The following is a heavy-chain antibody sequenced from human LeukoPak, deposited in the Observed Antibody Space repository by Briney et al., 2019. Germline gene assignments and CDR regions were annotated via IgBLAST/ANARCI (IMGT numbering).Heavy chain of an antibody. CDR1: GFTFSGYW. CDR3: ARVPKYFNWFDP. Sequence: GGSLRLSCAASGFTFSGYWMHWVRQAPGKGLVWVSRINSDGSSTSYADSVKGRFTISRDNAKNTLYLQMNSLRAEDTAVYYCARVPKYFNWFDPWGQGTLVTVSS. D-gene: IGHD2/OR15-2a*01. V-gene: IGHV3-74*01. CDR2: INSDGSST. J-gene: IGHJ5*02.